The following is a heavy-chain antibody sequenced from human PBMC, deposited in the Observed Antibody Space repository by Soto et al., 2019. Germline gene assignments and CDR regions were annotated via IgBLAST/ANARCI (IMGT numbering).Heavy chain of an antibody. V-gene: IGHV3-30*04. CDR1: GFSLSTNT. CDR2: ISNDGRRK. Sequence: GGSLRLSCAASGFSLSTNTMHWVRQVPGKGLEWVASISNDGRRKYYADFVKGRFTISRDTANNILYLEMNSLRAEDTSLYYCARVAPAMSYDFWGQGTQVPVS. D-gene: IGHD3-10*01. CDR3: ARVAPAMSYDF. J-gene: IGHJ4*02.